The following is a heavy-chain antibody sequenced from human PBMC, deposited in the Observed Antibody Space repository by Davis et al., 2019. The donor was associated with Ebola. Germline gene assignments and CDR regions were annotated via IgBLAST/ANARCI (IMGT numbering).Heavy chain of an antibody. Sequence: SETLSLTCTVSGYSIRSGYYWAWIRQPAGKGLEWIGHMYTSGSTNYNPSLKSRVTISVNTSKNQFSLTLTSVTAADTAVYYCARDRHDTSGYGFWGQETLVTVSS. D-gene: IGHD3-22*01. CDR2: MYTSGST. CDR1: GYSIRSGYY. V-gene: IGHV4-61*09. CDR3: ARDRHDTSGYGF. J-gene: IGHJ4*02.